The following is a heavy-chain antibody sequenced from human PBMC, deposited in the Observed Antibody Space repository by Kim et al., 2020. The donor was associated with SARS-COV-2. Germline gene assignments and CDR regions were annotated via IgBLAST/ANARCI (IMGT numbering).Heavy chain of an antibody. CDR2: ISYDGSNK. CDR1: GFTFSSYG. V-gene: IGHV3-30*03. D-gene: IGHD2-15*01. Sequence: GGSLRLSCAASGFTFSSYGMHWVRQAPGKGLEWVAVISYDGSNKYYADAVKGRFTISRDNSKNTLYLQMNSLRAEDTAVYYCARISNPQDYWGQGTLVTVSS. J-gene: IGHJ4*02. CDR3: ARISNPQDY.